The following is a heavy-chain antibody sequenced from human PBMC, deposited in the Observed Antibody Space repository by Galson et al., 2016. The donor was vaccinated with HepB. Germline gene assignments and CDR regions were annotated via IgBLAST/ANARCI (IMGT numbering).Heavy chain of an antibody. CDR2: IWHDGSQK. J-gene: IGHJ4*02. D-gene: IGHD3-10*01. CDR1: GFTFSDYG. Sequence: SLRLSCAASGFTFSDYGMHWVRQPPGKGLEWVASIWHDGSQKFYVDSVKGRFTISRDNSKNTVHLQMNSLRAVDTAVYYCARDASGSRADFDYWGQGIPVTVSS. V-gene: IGHV3-33*01. CDR3: ARDASGSRADFDY.